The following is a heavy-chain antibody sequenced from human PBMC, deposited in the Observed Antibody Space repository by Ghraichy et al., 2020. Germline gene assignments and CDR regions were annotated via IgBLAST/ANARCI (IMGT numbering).Heavy chain of an antibody. Sequence: SLNISCAASGFTFDDYAMHWVRQAPGKGLEWVSGISWNSGSIGYADSVKGRFTISRDNAKNSLYLQMNSLRAEDTALYYCAKGPWNWNDIHFDYWGQGTLVTVSS. CDR2: ISWNSGSI. CDR3: AKGPWNWNDIHFDY. D-gene: IGHD1-1*01. V-gene: IGHV3-9*01. J-gene: IGHJ4*02. CDR1: GFTFDDYA.